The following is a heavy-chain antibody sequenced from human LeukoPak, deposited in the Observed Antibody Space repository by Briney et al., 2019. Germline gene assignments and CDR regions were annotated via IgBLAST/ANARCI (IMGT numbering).Heavy chain of an antibody. CDR1: GYTFTSYD. CDR3: ASPGAYSSGWSDAFDI. CDR2: MNPNSGNT. J-gene: IGHJ3*02. Sequence: ASVKVSCKASGYTFTSYDTNWVRQATGQGLEWMGWMNPNSGNTGYAQKFQGRVTITRNTSISTAYMELSSLRSEDTAVYYCASPGAYSSGWSDAFDIWGQGTMVTVSS. D-gene: IGHD6-19*01. V-gene: IGHV1-8*03.